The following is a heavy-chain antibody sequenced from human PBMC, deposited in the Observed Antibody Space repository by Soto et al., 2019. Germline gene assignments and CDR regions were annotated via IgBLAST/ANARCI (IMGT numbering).Heavy chain of an antibody. Sequence: GGWLRHSWGGSGFRVEDYAMQGVRQAAGKGMEWGSVISWNSVSIGYADSVKGRFTISRDNANNSLYLQMNSPRAEDTAVYYCARDKLSSGWYKYYYYYGMDVWVQGTTVTVSS. CDR1: GFRVEDYA. CDR2: ISWNSVSI. CDR3: ARDKLSSGWYKYYYYYGMDV. J-gene: IGHJ6*02. D-gene: IGHD6-19*01. V-gene: IGHV3-9*01.